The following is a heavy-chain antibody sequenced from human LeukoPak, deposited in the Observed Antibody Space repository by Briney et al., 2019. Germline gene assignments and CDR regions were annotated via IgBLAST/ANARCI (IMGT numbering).Heavy chain of an antibody. CDR3: ARGVPYCSGGSCFFDY. CDR2: IYYSGST. J-gene: IGHJ4*02. CDR1: GYSISSSYY. D-gene: IGHD2-15*01. Sequence: PSETLSLTCTVSGYSISSSYYWGWIRQPPGKWREWIGSIYYSGSTYYNPSLKSRVTISVDTSKNQFSLKLSSVTAADTAVYYCARGVPYCSGGSCFFDYWGQGTLVTVSS. V-gene: IGHV4-38-2*02.